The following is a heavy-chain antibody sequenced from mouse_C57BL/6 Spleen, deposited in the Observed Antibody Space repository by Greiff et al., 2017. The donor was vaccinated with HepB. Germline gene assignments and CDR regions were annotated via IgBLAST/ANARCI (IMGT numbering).Heavy chain of an antibody. J-gene: IGHJ1*03. Sequence: QVQLQQSGPELVKPGASVKISCKASGYAFSSSWMNWVKQRPGKGLEWIGRIYPGDGDTNYNGKFKGKATLTADKSSSTAYMQLSSLTSEDSAVYFCARGRYEGYYPWYFDVWGTGTTVTVSS. D-gene: IGHD2-3*01. V-gene: IGHV1-82*01. CDR1: GYAFSSSW. CDR3: ARGRYEGYYPWYFDV. CDR2: IYPGDGDT.